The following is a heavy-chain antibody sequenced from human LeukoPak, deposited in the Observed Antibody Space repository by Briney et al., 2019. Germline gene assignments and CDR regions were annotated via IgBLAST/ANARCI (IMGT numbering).Heavy chain of an antibody. Sequence: GASVKVSCKAPGYTFTGYYMHWVRQAPGQGLEWMGWINPNSGGTNYAQKFQGRVTMTRDTSISTAYMELSRLRSDDTAVYYCARASQLYSSSKGKIDPWGQGTLVTVSS. D-gene: IGHD6-6*01. CDR1: GYTFTGYY. V-gene: IGHV1-2*02. CDR2: INPNSGGT. J-gene: IGHJ5*02. CDR3: ARASQLYSSSKGKIDP.